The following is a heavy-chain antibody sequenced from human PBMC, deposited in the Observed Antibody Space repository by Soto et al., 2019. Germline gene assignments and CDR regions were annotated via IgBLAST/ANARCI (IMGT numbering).Heavy chain of an antibody. V-gene: IGHV4-59*01. Sequence: QVQLQESGPGLVKPSETLSLTCTVSGGSIRSYYWSWIRQPPGKGLEWIGYIYYSGSTNYNPSLKSRVTISVDTSKNQFSLKLSSVTAADTAVYYCARALGADYDYVWGSYRYTGDAFDIWGQGTMVTVSS. CDR3: ARALGADYDYVWGSYRYTGDAFDI. D-gene: IGHD3-16*02. CDR2: IYYSGST. J-gene: IGHJ3*02. CDR1: GGSIRSYY.